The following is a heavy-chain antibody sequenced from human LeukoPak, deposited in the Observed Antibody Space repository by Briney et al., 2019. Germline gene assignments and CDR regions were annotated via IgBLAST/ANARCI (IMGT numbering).Heavy chain of an antibody. CDR1: GYTFTSYD. CDR2: MNPNSGNT. Sequence: ASVKVSCKASGYTFTSYDINWVRQATGPGLEWMGWMNPNSGNTGYAQKFQGRVTITRNTSISTAYMELSSLRSEVTVVYYCARGGNVDDYGDQRPYDWFDPWGQGTLVTVSS. D-gene: IGHD4-17*01. CDR3: ARGGNVDDYGDQRPYDWFDP. J-gene: IGHJ5*02. V-gene: IGHV1-8*03.